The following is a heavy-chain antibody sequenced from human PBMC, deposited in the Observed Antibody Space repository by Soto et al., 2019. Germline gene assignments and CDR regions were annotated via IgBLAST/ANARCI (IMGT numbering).Heavy chain of an antibody. CDR1: GFSLSTSGVG. V-gene: IGHV2-5*02. D-gene: IGHD3-10*01. CDR3: AHRRSYGSGSYFDY. CDR2: IYWDDDK. J-gene: IGHJ4*02. Sequence: QITLKESGPPLVKPTQTLTLTCTFSGFSLSTSGVGVGWIRQPPGKALEWLALIYWDDDKRYSPSLKSRLTITKDTSKNQMVLTMTNMDPVDTATYYCAHRRSYGSGSYFDYWGQGTLVTVSS.